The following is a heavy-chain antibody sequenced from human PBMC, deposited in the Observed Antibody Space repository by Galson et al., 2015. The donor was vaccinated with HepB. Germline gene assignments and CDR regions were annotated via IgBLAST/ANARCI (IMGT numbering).Heavy chain of an antibody. CDR3: ARGYIGDTLDY. J-gene: IGHJ4*02. D-gene: IGHD3-10*01. CDR1: GYSFTGYY. V-gene: IGHV1-2*02. Sequence: SVKVSCKASGYSFTGYYMHWVRQAPGQGLEWMGWINPNSGGTNYAQKFQGRVTMTRDVSISTAYMELSRLGSDDTAFYYCARGYIGDTLDYWGQGNLVTVSS. CDR2: INPNSGGT.